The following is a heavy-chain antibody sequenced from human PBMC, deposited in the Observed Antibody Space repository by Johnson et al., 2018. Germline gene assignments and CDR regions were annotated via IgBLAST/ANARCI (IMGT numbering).Heavy chain of an antibody. CDR2: ISHDGINK. CDR3: ARDLTDAFDI. V-gene: IGHV3-30*04. J-gene: IGHJ3*02. Sequence: EHLVEAGGGVVQPGRSLRISCAASGFTFSSYAIHWVRQAPGKGLEWVAVISHDGINKNHGDSVKGRFTVSRDNSKNSRYLQMNSLRAEDTAVYYCARDLTDAFDIWGQGTMVTVSS. CDR1: GFTFSSYA.